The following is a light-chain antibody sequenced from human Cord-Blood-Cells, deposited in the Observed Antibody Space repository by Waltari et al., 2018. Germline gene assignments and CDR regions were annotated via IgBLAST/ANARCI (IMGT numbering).Light chain of an antibody. CDR3: QSYDSSRSGSWV. Sequence: QSVLTQPPSVSGAPGQRVTISCPGTRSNLGAGSDVQRYQQLPGTAPKLLNYGNNKRRSGVPDRFAGAKAGTSASLATTGLQAEDAAGYYCQSYDSSRSGSWVFGGGTKLTVL. CDR2: GNN. V-gene: IGLV1-40*01. J-gene: IGLJ3*02. CDR1: RSNLGAGSD.